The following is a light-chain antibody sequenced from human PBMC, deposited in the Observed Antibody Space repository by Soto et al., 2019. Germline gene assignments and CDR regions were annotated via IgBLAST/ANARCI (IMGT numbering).Light chain of an antibody. CDR3: SSYTRSSTLGV. Sequence: QSVLTQPASVSGSPGQSITISCTGTSSDVGGYNYVPWYQQHPGKAPKLMIYDVSYRPSGVSNRFSGSKSGNTASLTISGLHAEDEADYYCSSYTRSSTLGVFGTGTKVTVL. CDR2: DVS. V-gene: IGLV2-14*01. J-gene: IGLJ1*01. CDR1: SSDVGGYNY.